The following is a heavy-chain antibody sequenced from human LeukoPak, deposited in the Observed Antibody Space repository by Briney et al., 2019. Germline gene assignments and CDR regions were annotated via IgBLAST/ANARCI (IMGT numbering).Heavy chain of an antibody. CDR1: GFTFDDYA. CDR2: ITWDGGTT. J-gene: IGHJ4*02. D-gene: IGHD3/OR15-3a*01. Sequence: GGSLRLSCEASGFTFDDYAMHWVRQAPGKGLEWISLITWDGGTTYYADSVKGRFTISRDNNKNSLYLQMNSLSPEDTALYYCAKDRAPFRGTHLDHWGQGTLVTVSS. CDR3: AKDRAPFRGTHLDH. V-gene: IGHV3-43D*03.